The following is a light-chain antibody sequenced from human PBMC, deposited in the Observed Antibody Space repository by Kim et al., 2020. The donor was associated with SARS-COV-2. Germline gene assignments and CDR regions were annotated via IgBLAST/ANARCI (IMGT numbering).Light chain of an antibody. Sequence: APGMTARSTCGGNEIGSKSVNWYQQKPGQAPVRVIYYDSDRPSGIPERFSGSNAGNTATLTISRVEAGDEADYYCQVWDSSSDHVVFGGGTQLTVL. CDR3: QVWDSSSDHVV. CDR1: EIGSKS. CDR2: YDS. V-gene: IGLV3-21*04. J-gene: IGLJ2*01.